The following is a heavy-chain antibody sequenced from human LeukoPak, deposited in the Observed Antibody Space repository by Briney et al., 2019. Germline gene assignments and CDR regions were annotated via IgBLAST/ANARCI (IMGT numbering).Heavy chain of an antibody. J-gene: IGHJ4*02. Sequence: ASVKVSCKASGYTFIAYYMHWVRQAPGQALEWIGWINPDTGATNYAQEFQGRVTMSRDTSINTAYMELSRLLSNDTAVYYCAKTAVPGTRELDYWGQGALVTVSS. CDR3: AKTAVPGTRELDY. CDR2: INPDTGAT. D-gene: IGHD6-19*01. CDR1: GYTFIAYY. V-gene: IGHV1-2*02.